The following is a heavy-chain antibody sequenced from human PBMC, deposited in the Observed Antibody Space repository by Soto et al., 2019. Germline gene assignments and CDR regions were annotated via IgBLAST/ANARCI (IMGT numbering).Heavy chain of an antibody. V-gene: IGHV4-4*02. Sequence: PGKGLEWIGEIYHSGSTNYNPSLKSRVTISVDKSKNQFSLKLSSVTAADTAVYYCARDPLIAIVRVAGELYGMDVWGQGTTDTVSS. CDR2: IYHSGST. J-gene: IGHJ6*02. D-gene: IGHD3-10*01. CDR3: ARDPLIAIVRVAGELYGMDV.